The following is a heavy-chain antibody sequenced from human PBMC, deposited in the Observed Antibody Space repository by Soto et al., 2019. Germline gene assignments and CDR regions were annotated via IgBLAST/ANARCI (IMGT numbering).Heavy chain of an antibody. CDR3: ARGRGYDFWSGPGKTYGMDV. CDR1: GCSVSMGCYY. CDR2: IYYSGST. J-gene: IGHJ6*02. Sequence: PSATLSLTCPVSGCSVSMGCYYWLWIRQHPGKCLEWIGYIYYSGSTYYNPSLKSRVTISVDTSKNQFSLKLSSVTAADTAVYYCARGRGYDFWSGPGKTYGMDVWGQGTTVTVSS. V-gene: IGHV4-31*03. D-gene: IGHD3-3*01.